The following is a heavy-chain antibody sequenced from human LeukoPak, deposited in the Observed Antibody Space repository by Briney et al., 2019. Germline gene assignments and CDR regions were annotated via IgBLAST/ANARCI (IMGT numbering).Heavy chain of an antibody. CDR1: GFTFSSYW. Sequence: GGSLRRSCAASGFTFSSYWMSCVLQAPGKGLEWVANINQGGRETYYVDSVKGRFTISRDNAKNSLYLQMNSLRAEDTAVYYCASAGYGGALDYWGQGTLVTVSS. D-gene: IGHD4-23*01. J-gene: IGHJ4*02. CDR3: ASAGYGGALDY. V-gene: IGHV3-7*03. CDR2: INQGGRET.